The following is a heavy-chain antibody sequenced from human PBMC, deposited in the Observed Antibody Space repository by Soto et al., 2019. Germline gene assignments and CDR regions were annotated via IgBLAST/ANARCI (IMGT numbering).Heavy chain of an antibody. D-gene: IGHD1-26*01. CDR3: ARVWGSYFSPLGRWGYFQH. CDR2: INHSGST. Sequence: SETLSLTCAVYGGSFSGYYWSWIRQPPGKGLEWIGEINHSGSTNYNPSLKSRVTISVDTSKNQFSLKLSSVTAADTAVYYCARVWGSYFSPLGRWGYFQHWGQGTLVTVSS. J-gene: IGHJ1*01. V-gene: IGHV4-34*01. CDR1: GGSFSGYY.